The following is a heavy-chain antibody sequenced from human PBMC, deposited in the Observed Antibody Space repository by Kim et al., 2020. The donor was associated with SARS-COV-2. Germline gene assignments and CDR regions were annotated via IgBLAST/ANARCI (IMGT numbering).Heavy chain of an antibody. CDR2: ISSSGSTI. V-gene: IGHV3-11*01. Sequence: GGSLRLSCAASGFTFSDYYMSWIRQAPGKGLEWVSYISSSGSTIYYADSVKGRFTISRDNAKNSLYLQMNSLRAEDTAVYYCARDAPQYYYGSGSQPSTNWFDPWGQGTLVTVSS. CDR1: GFTFSDYY. J-gene: IGHJ5*02. CDR3: ARDAPQYYYGSGSQPSTNWFDP. D-gene: IGHD3-10*01.